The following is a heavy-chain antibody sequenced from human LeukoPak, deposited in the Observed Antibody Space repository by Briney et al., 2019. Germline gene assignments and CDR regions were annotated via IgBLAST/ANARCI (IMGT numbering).Heavy chain of an antibody. CDR2: ITTYNGKT. V-gene: IGHV1-18*04. CDR3: ARSGASQPGHYGPAGAFDV. D-gene: IGHD3-10*01. Sequence: ASVKVSCKASGYTFTSYGISWVRQAPGQGLEWMGRITTYNGKTNYAQKVQGRVTMTTDTSTSIAYMELRSLRSDDAAVYYCARSGASQPGHYGPAGAFDVWGQGTIVTVSS. CDR1: GYTFTSYG. J-gene: IGHJ3*01.